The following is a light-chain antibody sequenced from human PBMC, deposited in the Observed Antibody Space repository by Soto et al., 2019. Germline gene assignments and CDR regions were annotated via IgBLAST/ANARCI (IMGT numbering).Light chain of an antibody. CDR1: SSDVGSYNL. J-gene: IGLJ2*01. CDR3: CSYAGSTSLV. CDR2: EVI. V-gene: IGLV2-23*02. Sequence: QSALTQPASVSGSPGQSITISCTGTSSDVGSYNLVSWYQQHPGKAPKVIIYEVIKRPSGVSNRFSGSKSGNTASLTISGLQAEDEADYYCCSYAGSTSLVFGRGTKLTV.